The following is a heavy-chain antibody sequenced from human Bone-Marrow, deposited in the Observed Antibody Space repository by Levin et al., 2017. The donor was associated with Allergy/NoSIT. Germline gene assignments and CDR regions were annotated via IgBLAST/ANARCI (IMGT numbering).Heavy chain of an antibody. CDR1: GFTFSSYA. Sequence: GESLKISCAASGFTFSSYAMSWVRQAPGKGLEWVSIVSTGGTTTYYADSVKGRFTISRDNSKNTLYLQMNSLRAEDTAVFYCAKAPNLLGYFDFWGQGTLVTVSS. V-gene: IGHV3-23*01. D-gene: IGHD1-14*01. J-gene: IGHJ4*02. CDR2: VSTGGTTT. CDR3: AKAPNLLGYFDF.